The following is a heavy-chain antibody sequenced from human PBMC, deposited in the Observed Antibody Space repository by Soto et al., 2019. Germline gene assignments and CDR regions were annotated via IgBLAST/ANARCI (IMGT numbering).Heavy chain of an antibody. CDR2: IYYSGST. Sequence: QLQLQESGPGLVKPSETLSLTCTVSGGSISSSSYYWGWIRQPPGKGLEWIGSIYYSGSTYYNPYLKSRVTIAVETSKYQFSLKLSSVAAADTAVYYCARQWEYGDSSGWFDPLGQGTLVNDS. CDR1: GGSISSSSYY. D-gene: IGHD4-17*01. J-gene: IGHJ5*02. V-gene: IGHV4-39*01. CDR3: ARQWEYGDSSGWFDP.